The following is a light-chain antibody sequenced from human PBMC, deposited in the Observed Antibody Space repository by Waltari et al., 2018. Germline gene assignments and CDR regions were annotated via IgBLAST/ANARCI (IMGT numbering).Light chain of an antibody. Sequence: QSVLTQPPSASGTPGQRVTLPCSGSRSHIGSTTVNWYQQLPGTAPKLLIYSNNQRPSGVPDRFSGSKSGTSASLAISGLQSEDEADYYCAAWDDSLNGWVFGGGTKLTVL. J-gene: IGLJ3*02. CDR1: RSHIGSTT. V-gene: IGLV1-44*01. CDR2: SNN. CDR3: AAWDDSLNGWV.